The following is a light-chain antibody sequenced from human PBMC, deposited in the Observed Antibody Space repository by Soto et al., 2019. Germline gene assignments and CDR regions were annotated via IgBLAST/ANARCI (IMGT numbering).Light chain of an antibody. CDR2: DVS. CDR1: SSDVGGYNY. V-gene: IGLV2-14*01. J-gene: IGLJ2*01. CDR3: SSYTSSSTRV. Sequence: QSALTQPASVSGSPGQSITISCTGTSSDVGGYNYVSWYQQHPGKAPKLMIYDVSNRPSGVSNRFSGSKSGNTASLTISGLQAEDGADYYCSSYTSSSTRVFGGGTKLNVL.